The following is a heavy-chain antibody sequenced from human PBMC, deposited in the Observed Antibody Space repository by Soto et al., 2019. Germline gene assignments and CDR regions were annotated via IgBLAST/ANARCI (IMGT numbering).Heavy chain of an antibody. CDR2: INAGNGNT. Sequence: ASVKVSCKASGYTFTRYAMHWVRQAPGQRLEWMGWINAGNGNTKYSQKFQGRVTITRDTSASTAYMELSSLRSEDTAVYYCARVRYYDSSGYYFGDWGQGTLVTVSS. D-gene: IGHD3-22*01. CDR1: GYTFTRYA. V-gene: IGHV1-3*01. CDR3: ARVRYYDSSGYYFGD. J-gene: IGHJ4*02.